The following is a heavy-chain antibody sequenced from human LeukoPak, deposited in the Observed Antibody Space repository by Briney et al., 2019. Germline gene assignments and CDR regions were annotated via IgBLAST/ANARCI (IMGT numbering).Heavy chain of an antibody. Sequence: SETLSLTCTVSGGSISSGDYYWSWIRQPPGKGLEWIGYIYYSGGTHYNPSLKSRVTISVDTSKNQFSLKLSSVTAADTAVYYCASSGGSSVTYNWFDPWGQGTLVTVSS. CDR2: IYYSGGT. CDR1: GGSISSGDYY. J-gene: IGHJ5*02. D-gene: IGHD2-15*01. V-gene: IGHV4-30-4*01. CDR3: ASSGGSSVTYNWFDP.